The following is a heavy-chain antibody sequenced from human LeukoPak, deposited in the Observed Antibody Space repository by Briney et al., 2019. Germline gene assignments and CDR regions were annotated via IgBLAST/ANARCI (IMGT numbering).Heavy chain of an antibody. CDR2: INPNSGGT. D-gene: IGHD3-10*01. Sequence: GASVKVSCKASGYTFTGYYMHWVRQAPGQGLEWMGWINPNSGGTNYAQKFQGRVTMTRDTSISTAYMELGRLRSDDTAVYYCARDQAPLWFGELWVDYWGQGTLVTVSS. CDR1: GYTFTGYY. J-gene: IGHJ4*02. CDR3: ARDQAPLWFGELWVDY. V-gene: IGHV1-2*02.